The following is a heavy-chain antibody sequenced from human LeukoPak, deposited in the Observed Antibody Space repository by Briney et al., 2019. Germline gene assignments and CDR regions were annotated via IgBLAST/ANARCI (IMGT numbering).Heavy chain of an antibody. V-gene: IGHV4-39*07. J-gene: IGHJ5*02. D-gene: IGHD1-26*01. Sequence: SETLSLTCTVSGDSLRTTTYYWNWIRQPPGKGLEWLGGLYHSGTIYYNPSLKSRVTISADKSKNHFSLKLTSVTAADTAVYYCARDRELAALDPWGQGTLVIVSS. CDR2: LYHSGTI. CDR1: GDSLRTTTYY. CDR3: ARDRELAALDP.